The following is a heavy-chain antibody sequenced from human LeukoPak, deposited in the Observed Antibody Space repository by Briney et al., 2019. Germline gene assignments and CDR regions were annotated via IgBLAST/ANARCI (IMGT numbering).Heavy chain of an antibody. CDR2: ISGSGGST. Sequence: GGSLRLSCAASGFTFSSYAMSWVRQAPGKGLEWVSAISGSGGSTYYADSVKGRFTISRDNSKNPLYLQMNSLRAEDSAVYYCAKAGHPPAYCSSASCYMGSWGQGTLVTVSS. CDR1: GFTFSSYA. CDR3: AKAGHPPAYCSSASCYMGS. V-gene: IGHV3-23*01. J-gene: IGHJ5*02. D-gene: IGHD2-2*02.